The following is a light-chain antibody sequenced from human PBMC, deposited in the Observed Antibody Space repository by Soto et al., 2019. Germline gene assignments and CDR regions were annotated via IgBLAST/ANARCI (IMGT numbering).Light chain of an antibody. CDR2: KAS. J-gene: IGKJ2*01. CDR3: QQYNSYPKT. V-gene: IGKV1-5*03. CDR1: QSISSW. Sequence: DIQMTQSPSTLSASVGDRVTITCPASQSISSWLAWYQQKPGKAPKLLIYKASSLESGAPSRFSGSVSGTEFTLTISSLQPDDLATYYCQQYNSYPKTFGQGTKLEIK.